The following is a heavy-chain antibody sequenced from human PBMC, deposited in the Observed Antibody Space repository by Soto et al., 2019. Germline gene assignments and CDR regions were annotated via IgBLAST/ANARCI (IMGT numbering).Heavy chain of an antibody. CDR2: IYYSGST. CDR3: ATYGSGGYYYFDY. D-gene: IGHD3-10*01. J-gene: IGHJ4*02. V-gene: IGHV4-39*01. CDR1: GGSISSSGYY. Sequence: SETLSLTCTASGGSISSSGYYWGWIRQPPGKGLEWIGGIYYSGSTYYNPSLKSRVTISADTSKNQFSLSLRSVTAADTAVYYCATYGSGGYYYFDYWGQGTLVTVSS.